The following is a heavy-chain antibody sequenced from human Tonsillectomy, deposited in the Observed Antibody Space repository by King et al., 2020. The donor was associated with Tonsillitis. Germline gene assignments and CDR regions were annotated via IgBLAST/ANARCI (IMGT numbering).Heavy chain of an antibody. V-gene: IGHV3-23*04. CDR3: ARGAATKTGYHAPFDY. J-gene: IGHJ4*02. Sequence: VQLVESGGDLVQPGGSLRLSCAASGFTFSSYAMSWVRQAPGKGLEWVSAISGSGGSTYYADSVKGRFTISRDNSKNTLYLQMNSLRAEDTAVYYGARGAATKTGYHAPFDYWGQGTLVTVSS. D-gene: IGHD3-9*01. CDR2: ISGSGGST. CDR1: GFTFSSYA.